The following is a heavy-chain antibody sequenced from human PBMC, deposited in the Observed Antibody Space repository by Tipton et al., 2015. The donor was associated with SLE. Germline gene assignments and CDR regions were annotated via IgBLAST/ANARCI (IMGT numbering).Heavy chain of an antibody. J-gene: IGHJ6*03. D-gene: IGHD1-26*01. CDR2: VSPTGGT. CDR3: ARVGYSGTSPYYYYYMDV. V-gene: IGHV4-4*07. Sequence: TLSLTCTVSGGSLNNHFCSWLRQSAGKGLEWIGRVSPTGGTNYNPSLKSRVTMSVDTSKNQFSLNLSSVTAADTAIYYCARVGYSGTSPYYYYYMDVWGKGTTVTVSS. CDR1: GGSLNNHF.